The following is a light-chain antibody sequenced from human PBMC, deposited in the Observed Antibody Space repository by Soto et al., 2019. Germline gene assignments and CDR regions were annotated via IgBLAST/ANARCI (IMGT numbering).Light chain of an antibody. CDR3: QSYDSTLKGCV. CDR2: GNT. Sequence: QSVLTQPPSVSRAPGRRVTISCTGGSSNIGADYEVHWYQQLPGTAPKLLIYGNTNRPSGVPDRFSGSKSGSSASLAITGLQAEDEAEYYCQSYDSTLKGCVFGTGTKVTVL. J-gene: IGLJ1*01. V-gene: IGLV1-40*01. CDR1: SSNIGADYE.